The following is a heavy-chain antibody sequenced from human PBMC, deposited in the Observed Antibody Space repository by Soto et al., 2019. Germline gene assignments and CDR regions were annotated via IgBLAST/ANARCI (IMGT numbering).Heavy chain of an antibody. V-gene: IGHV3-30-3*01. CDR3: ERVRPLLYCTYYVCPTDY. D-gene: IGHD2-8*01. CDR2: ISYDGSNK. J-gene: IGHJ4*02. CDR1: GFTFSSYA. Sequence: GGSLRLSCAASGFTFSSYAMHWVRQAPGKGLEWVAGISYDGSNKYYADSVKGRFTIARDNSKNTLYLQMNSLRAEDTAVYSCERVRPLLYCTYYVCPTDYWGQGTLVTVSS.